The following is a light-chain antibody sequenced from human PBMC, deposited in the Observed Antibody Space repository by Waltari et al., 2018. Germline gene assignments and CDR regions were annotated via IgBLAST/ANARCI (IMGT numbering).Light chain of an antibody. Sequence: QSVLTQPPSASGTPGQWVTISCSGSSSNIGSNYVYWYQQLSGTAPKLLIYRNYQRPSGVPDRFSGSKSGTSASLAISGLRSEDEADYYCAAWDDSLRGVVFGGGTKLTVL. J-gene: IGLJ2*01. CDR3: AAWDDSLRGVV. CDR2: RNY. V-gene: IGLV1-47*01. CDR1: SSNIGSNY.